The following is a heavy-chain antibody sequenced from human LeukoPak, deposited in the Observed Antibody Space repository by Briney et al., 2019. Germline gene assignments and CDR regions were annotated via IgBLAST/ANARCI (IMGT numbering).Heavy chain of an antibody. CDR3: ARVKDGGGYRYFDY. CDR1: GGSISSSSYY. CDR2: IYYSGST. D-gene: IGHD3-22*01. Sequence: PSETLSLTCTVSGGSISSSSYYWSWIRQPPGKGLEWIGYIYYSGSTNYNPSLKSRVTISVDTSKNQFSLKLSSVTAADTAVYYCARVKDGGGYRYFDYWGQGTLVTVSS. V-gene: IGHV4-61*01. J-gene: IGHJ4*02.